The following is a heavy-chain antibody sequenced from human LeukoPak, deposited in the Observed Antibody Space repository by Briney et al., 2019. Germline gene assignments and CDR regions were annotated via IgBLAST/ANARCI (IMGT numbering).Heavy chain of an antibody. CDR1: VGSLRSRTYY. V-gene: IGHV4-39*01. CDR2: IYYSGPT. J-gene: IGHJ4*02. CDR3: ARLNYYTLSGYYLDY. D-gene: IGHD3-22*01. Sequence: SESLSLTCTVSVGSLRSRTYYWGWIRQPPGRGLEWVGSIYYSGPTYYNTSLKSRVSISVDTSKNQLSLKLSSVTAADTAVYYCARLNYYTLSGYYLDYWGQGTLVTVSS.